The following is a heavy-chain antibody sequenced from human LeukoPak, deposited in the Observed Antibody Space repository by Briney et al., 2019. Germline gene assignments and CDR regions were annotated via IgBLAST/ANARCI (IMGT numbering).Heavy chain of an antibody. CDR2: IVVGTLDI. V-gene: IGHV1-58*02. Sequence: TSVKVSCKTSGFTCSSSAIQWVRQPRGQRLEWLGWIVVGTLDIKYAQKFQGRVTITREMTTTTAYMKLSNLRSHDTAVDYCAAERYCDGCCWFDTWGQGTLVTVSS. D-gene: IGHD2-15*01. CDR3: AAERYCDGCCWFDT. J-gene: IGHJ5*02. CDR1: GFTCSSSA.